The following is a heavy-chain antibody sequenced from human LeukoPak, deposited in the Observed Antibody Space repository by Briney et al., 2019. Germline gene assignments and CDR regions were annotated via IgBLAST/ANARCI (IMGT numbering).Heavy chain of an antibody. D-gene: IGHD1-7*01. J-gene: IGHJ3*02. CDR1: GGSISSYY. V-gene: IGHV4-59*08. CDR3: ARQQNSATNVFDI. CDR2: IYYSGGT. Sequence: PSETLSLTCTVSGGSISSYYWSWIRQPPGKEFEWIGYIYYSGGTNYYPSLKSRVTITVDTSKNQFSLKLRSVTAADTAMYYCARQQNSATNVFDIWGQGTVVTVSS.